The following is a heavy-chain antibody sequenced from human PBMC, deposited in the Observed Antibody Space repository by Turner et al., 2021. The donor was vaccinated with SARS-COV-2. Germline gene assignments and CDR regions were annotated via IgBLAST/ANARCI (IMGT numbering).Heavy chain of an antibody. CDR3: AREGSSGEPHCSSISCYPY. J-gene: IGHJ4*02. V-gene: IGHV1-69*10. D-gene: IGHD2-2*01. CDR1: GGTFSSYV. CDR2: IIPILGIA. Sequence: QVQLVQSRAEGKKPGSAVKISCKASGGTFSSYVISWVRQAPGQGLEWLGGIIPILGIANYAQKFQGRVTITADKSTSTAYMELSSLRSEDTAVYYCAREGSSGEPHCSSISCYPYWGQGTLVTVSS.